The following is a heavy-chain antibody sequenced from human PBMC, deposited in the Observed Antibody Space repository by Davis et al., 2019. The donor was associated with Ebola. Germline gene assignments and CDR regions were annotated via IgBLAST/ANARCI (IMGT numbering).Heavy chain of an antibody. D-gene: IGHD3-3*01. CDR2: IYHSGST. CDR1: GGSISSSNW. Sequence: MPSETLSLTCAVSGGSISSSNWWSWVRQPPGKGLEWIGEIYHSGSTNYNPSLKSRVTISVDKSKNQFSLKLSSVTAADTAVYYCARGQYDFWSGYLDYWGQGTLVTVSS. J-gene: IGHJ4*02. CDR3: ARGQYDFWSGYLDY. V-gene: IGHV4-4*02.